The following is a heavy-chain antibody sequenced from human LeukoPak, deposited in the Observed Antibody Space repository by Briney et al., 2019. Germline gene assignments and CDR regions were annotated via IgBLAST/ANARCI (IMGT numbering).Heavy chain of an antibody. CDR1: GYTFTSYG. CDR3: ARDQLWWELLPAFGI. V-gene: IGHV1-18*01. Sequence: ASVKVSCKASGYTFTSYGISWVRQAPGQGLEWMGWISAYNGNTNYAQKLQGRVTLTTDTSTSTAYMELRSLRSDDTAVYYCARDQLWWELLPAFGIWGQGTMVTVSS. CDR2: ISAYNGNT. D-gene: IGHD1-26*01. J-gene: IGHJ3*02.